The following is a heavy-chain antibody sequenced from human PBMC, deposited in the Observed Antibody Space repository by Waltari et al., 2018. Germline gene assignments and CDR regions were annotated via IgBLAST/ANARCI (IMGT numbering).Heavy chain of an antibody. CDR2: IYYSGST. V-gene: IGHV4-39*01. J-gene: IGHJ4*02. CDR1: GGAISSSSYY. D-gene: IGHD3-22*01. Sequence: QLQLQEAGPGLVKPSEKRSLTCTGRGGAISSSSYYWGWSRQPPATGLEWIGSIYYSGSTYYNPSLKSRVTISVDTSKNQFSLKLSSVTAADTAVYYCAMSMREIVVVISSFDYWGQGTLVTVSS. CDR3: AMSMREIVVVISSFDY.